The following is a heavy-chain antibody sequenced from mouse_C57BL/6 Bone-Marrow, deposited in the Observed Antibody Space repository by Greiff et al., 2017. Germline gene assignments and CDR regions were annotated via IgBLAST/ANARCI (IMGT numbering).Heavy chain of an antibody. J-gene: IGHJ2*01. V-gene: IGHV5-6*01. CDR3: ARGNYY. Sequence: EVNLVESGGDLVKPGGSLKLSCAASGFTFSSYGMSWVRQTPDKRLEWVATISSGGSYTYYPDSVKGRFTISRDNAKNTLYLQMSSLKSEDTAMYYCARGNYYGGQGTTLTVSS. CDR2: ISSGGSYT. CDR1: GFTFSSYG.